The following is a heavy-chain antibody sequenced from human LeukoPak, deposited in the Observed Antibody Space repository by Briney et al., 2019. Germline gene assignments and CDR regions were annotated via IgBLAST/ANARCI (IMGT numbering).Heavy chain of an antibody. Sequence: SETLSLTCSVSGDFMTGYYWSWIRQPPGNGLEWIGYIYYTGTTNYNPSLKSRATISVDMSKNQFSLRLTSVTAADTAVYFCARDFDGDYGARWGQGILVSVSP. CDR3: ARDFDGDYGAR. CDR1: GDFMTGYY. CDR2: IYYTGTT. V-gene: IGHV4-59*01. J-gene: IGHJ4*02. D-gene: IGHD4-17*01.